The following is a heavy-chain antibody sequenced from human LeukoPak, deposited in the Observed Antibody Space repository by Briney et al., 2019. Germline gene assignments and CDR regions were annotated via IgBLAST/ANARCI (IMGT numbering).Heavy chain of an antibody. D-gene: IGHD6-19*01. J-gene: IGHJ5*02. V-gene: IGHV3-30*18. CDR1: RFTFRNYV. CDR2: TSSDLNVK. Sequence: GGSLRLSCAASRFTFRNYVIHWVRQAPGKGLEWVAVTSSDLNVKLYADSVKGRFTISRDNSKNTLYLEMNSLRTEDTAVYHCAKDLYDNGWYNYFDPWGQGALVTVSS. CDR3: AKDLYDNGWYNYFDP.